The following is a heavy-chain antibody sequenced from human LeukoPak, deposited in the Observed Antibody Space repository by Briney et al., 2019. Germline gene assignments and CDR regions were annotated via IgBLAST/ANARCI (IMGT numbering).Heavy chain of an antibody. V-gene: IGHV4-39*01. CDR3: ARGHCSGGSCYFLDY. Sequence: SETLSLTCTVSGGSISNSSFYWGWIRQPPGKGLECIASISYPGSTFYNPSLRSRVTISVDTSKNQFSLRLSSVTAADTAVYYCARGHCSGGSCYFLDYWGQGTLVTVSS. CDR1: GGSISNSSFY. J-gene: IGHJ4*02. D-gene: IGHD2-15*01. CDR2: ISYPGST.